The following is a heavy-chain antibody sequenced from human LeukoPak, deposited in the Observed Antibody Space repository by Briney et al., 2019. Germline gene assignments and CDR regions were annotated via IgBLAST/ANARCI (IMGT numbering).Heavy chain of an antibody. Sequence: SETLSLTCTVSGGSISSSSYYWGWIRQPPGKGLEWIGSIYYSGSTYYNPPLKSRVTISVDTSKNQFSLKLSSVTAADTAVYYCARLRRYSGSYYEDFDAAYYFDYWGQGTLVTVSS. CDR1: GGSISSSSYY. V-gene: IGHV4-39*01. D-gene: IGHD1-26*01. CDR3: ARLRRYSGSYYEDFDAAYYFDY. J-gene: IGHJ4*02. CDR2: IYYSGST.